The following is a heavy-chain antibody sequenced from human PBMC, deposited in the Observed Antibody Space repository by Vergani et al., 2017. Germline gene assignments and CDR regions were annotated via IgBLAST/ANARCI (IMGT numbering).Heavy chain of an antibody. CDR2: ISYDGSNK. Sequence: QVQLVQSGGGLVQPGGSLRLSCAASGFTFSSYSMNWVRQAPGKGLEWVAVISYDGSNKYYADSVKGRFTISRDNSKNTLYLQMNSLRAEDTAVYYCARPTEPLYSNYWFDPWGQGTLVTVSS. V-gene: IGHV3-30*03. D-gene: IGHD4-11*01. CDR1: GFTFSSYS. CDR3: ARPTEPLYSNYWFDP. J-gene: IGHJ5*02.